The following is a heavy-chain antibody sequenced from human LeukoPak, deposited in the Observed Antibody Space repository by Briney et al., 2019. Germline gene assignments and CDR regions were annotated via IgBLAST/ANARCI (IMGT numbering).Heavy chain of an antibody. V-gene: IGHV1-8*03. J-gene: IGHJ5*02. CDR2: MNPNSGNT. CDR1: GGTFSSYA. CDR3: ARGPSLSDFHSTIFGVVIDGRSWSVANWFDP. D-gene: IGHD3-3*01. Sequence: ASVKVSCKASGGTFSSYAINWVRQATGQGLEWMGWMNPNSGNTGYAQKFQGRVTITRNTSISTAYMELSSLRSEDTAVYYCARGPSLSDFHSTIFGVVIDGRSWSVANWFDPWGQGTLVTVSS.